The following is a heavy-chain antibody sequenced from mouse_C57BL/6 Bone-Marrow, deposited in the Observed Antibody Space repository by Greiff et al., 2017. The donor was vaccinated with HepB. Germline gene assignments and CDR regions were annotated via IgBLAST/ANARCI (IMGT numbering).Heavy chain of an antibody. J-gene: IGHJ4*01. D-gene: IGHD2-5*01. CDR3: ASSYYSNPYYYAMDY. Sequence: VQLQQSDAELVKPGASVKISCKVSGYTFTDHTIHWVKQRPEQGLEWIGYIYPRDGSTKYNEKFKGKATLTADKSSSTAYMQLNSLTSEDSAVYFCASSYYSNPYYYAMDYWGQGTSVTVSS. CDR1: GYTFTDHT. V-gene: IGHV1-78*01. CDR2: IYPRDGST.